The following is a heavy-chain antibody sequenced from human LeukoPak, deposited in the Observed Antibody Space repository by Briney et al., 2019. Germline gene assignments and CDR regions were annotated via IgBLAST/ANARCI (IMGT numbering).Heavy chain of an antibody. Sequence: SETLSLSCTVSDGSISTDYWSWIRQPAGKGLEWIGRFHISGNINYNPSLKSRVTISIDESKNQFSLKLSSVTAADTALYYCAREVGGAPDWFDPWGQGTLVTVSS. CDR3: AREVGGAPDWFDP. CDR1: DGSISTDY. V-gene: IGHV4-4*07. D-gene: IGHD4-23*01. CDR2: FHISGNI. J-gene: IGHJ5*02.